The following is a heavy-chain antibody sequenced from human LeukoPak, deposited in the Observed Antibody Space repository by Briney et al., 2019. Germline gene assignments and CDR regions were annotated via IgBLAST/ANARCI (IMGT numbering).Heavy chain of an antibody. Sequence: GGSLSLSCAASGFTFSSYWMDWVRQAPGKGLEWVANIKQDGSEKYYVNTVKGRFTISRDNAQNSLYLQMNSLRGEDTAVYYCARVRGGYCSGTSCYNAFDIWGQGTMVTVSS. CDR2: IKQDGSEK. D-gene: IGHD2-2*02. J-gene: IGHJ3*02. CDR3: ARVRGGYCSGTSCYNAFDI. CDR1: GFTFSSYW. V-gene: IGHV3-7*01.